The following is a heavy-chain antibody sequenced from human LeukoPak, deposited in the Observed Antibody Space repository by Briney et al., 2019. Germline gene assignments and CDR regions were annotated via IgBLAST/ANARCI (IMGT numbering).Heavy chain of an antibody. V-gene: IGHV4-39*07. D-gene: IGHD5-24*01. J-gene: IGHJ3*02. Sequence: SETLSLTCTVSGGSISSSSYYWGWIRQPPGKGLEWIGSIYYSGSTYYNPSLKSRVTISVDTSKNQFSLKLSSVTAADTAVYYCAQGPRWLLGAFDIWGQGTMVTVSS. CDR1: GGSISSSSYY. CDR2: IYYSGST. CDR3: AQGPRWLLGAFDI.